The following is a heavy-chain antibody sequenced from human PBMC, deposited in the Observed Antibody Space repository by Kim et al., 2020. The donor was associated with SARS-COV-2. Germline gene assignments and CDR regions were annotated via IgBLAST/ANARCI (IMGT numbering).Heavy chain of an antibody. D-gene: IGHD2-2*02. CDR1: GGSISSSSYY. J-gene: IGHJ5*02. Sequence: SETLSLTCTVSGGSISSSSYYWGWIRQPPGKGLEWIGSIYYSGSTYYNPSLKSRVTISVDTSKNQFSLKLSSVTAADTAVYYCARLYQLLYFPPHNWFDPWGQGTLVTVSS. CDR3: ARLYQLLYFPPHNWFDP. CDR2: IYYSGST. V-gene: IGHV4-39*01.